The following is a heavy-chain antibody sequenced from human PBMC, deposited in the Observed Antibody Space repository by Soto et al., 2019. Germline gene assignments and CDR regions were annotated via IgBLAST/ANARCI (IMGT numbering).Heavy chain of an antibody. V-gene: IGHV3-30-3*01. CDR3: AKDRSSGWYVFDAFDI. J-gene: IGHJ3*02. D-gene: IGHD6-19*01. CDR2: ISYDGSNK. CDR1: GFTFSSYA. Sequence: QVQLVESGGGVVQPGRSLRLSCAASGFTFSSYAMHWVRQAPGKGLEWVAVISYDGSNKYYADSVKGRFTISRDNSKNTLYLQMNSLRAEDTAVYYCAKDRSSGWYVFDAFDIWGQGTMVTVSS.